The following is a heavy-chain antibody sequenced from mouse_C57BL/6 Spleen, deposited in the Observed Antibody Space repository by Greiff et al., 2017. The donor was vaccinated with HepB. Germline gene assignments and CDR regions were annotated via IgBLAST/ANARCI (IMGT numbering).Heavy chain of an antibody. D-gene: IGHD4-1*01. Sequence: EVKLQESGPELVKPGASVKMSCKASGYTFTDYNMHWVKQSHGKSLEWIGYINPNNGGTSYNQKFKGKATLTVNKSSSTAYMELRSLTSEDSAVYYCARGETNFYAMDYWGQGTSVTVSS. CDR1: GYTFTDYN. J-gene: IGHJ4*01. CDR3: ARGETNFYAMDY. CDR2: INPNNGGT. V-gene: IGHV1-22*01.